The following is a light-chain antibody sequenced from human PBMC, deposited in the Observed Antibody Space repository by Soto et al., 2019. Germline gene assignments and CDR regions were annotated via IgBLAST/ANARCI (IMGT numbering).Light chain of an antibody. CDR1: SSDVGGYNY. V-gene: IGLV2-14*01. CDR3: SSFTTSNTLV. Sequence: QSALTQPDSVSGSPGQSITISCTGTSSDVGGYNYVSWYQQHPRKAPKLMIYEVNNRPSGVSNRFSGSKSGNTASLTISGLQAEDEADYYCSSFTTSNTLVFGAGTKVTVL. CDR2: EVN. J-gene: IGLJ1*01.